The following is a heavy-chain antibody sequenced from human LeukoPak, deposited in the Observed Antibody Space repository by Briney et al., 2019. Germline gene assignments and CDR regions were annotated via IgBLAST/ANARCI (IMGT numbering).Heavy chain of an antibody. Sequence: PSETLSLTCTVSGGSISSYYCSGSREPPGKGLEWSGDIYYSGSTNYNPSLKSRVTISVDTSKNQFSLKRSSVTAADTAVYYCARHWDIAVAGGFWFDPWGQGTLVTVSS. CDR3: ARHWDIAVAGGFWFDP. CDR2: IYYSGST. J-gene: IGHJ5*02. CDR1: GGSISSYY. V-gene: IGHV4-59*08. D-gene: IGHD6-19*01.